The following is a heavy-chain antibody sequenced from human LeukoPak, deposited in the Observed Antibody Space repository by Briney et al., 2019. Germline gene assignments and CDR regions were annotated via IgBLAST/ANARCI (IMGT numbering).Heavy chain of an antibody. D-gene: IGHD6-19*01. J-gene: IGHJ5*02. Sequence: GGSLRLSCAASGFTFSSFSMNWVRQAPGKGLVWVSRINSDGSSTSYADSVKGRFTISRDNAKNTLYLQMNSLRAEDTAVYYCAKAGSSGWYGYWFDPWGQGTLVTVSS. CDR1: GFTFSSFS. V-gene: IGHV3-74*01. CDR2: INSDGSST. CDR3: AKAGSSGWYGYWFDP.